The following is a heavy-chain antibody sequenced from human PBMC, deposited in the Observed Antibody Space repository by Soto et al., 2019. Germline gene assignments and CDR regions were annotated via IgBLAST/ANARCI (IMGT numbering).Heavy chain of an antibody. J-gene: IGHJ5*02. D-gene: IGHD2-15*01. CDR1: GYTFTSYY. CDR2: INPSGGST. V-gene: IGHV1-46*03. Sequence: QVQLVQSGAEVKKPGASVKVSCKASGYTFTSYYMHWVRQAPGQGLEWMGIINPSGGSTSYAQKFQGRGTMTRDTSTSTVYMELSSLRSEDTAVYYCARSSLDIVVVVAATFDPWGQGTLVTVSS. CDR3: ARSSLDIVVVVAATFDP.